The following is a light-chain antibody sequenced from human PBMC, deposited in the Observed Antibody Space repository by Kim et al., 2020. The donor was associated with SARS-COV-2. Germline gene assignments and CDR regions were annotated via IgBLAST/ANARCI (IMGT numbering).Light chain of an antibody. J-gene: IGKJ1*01. CDR3: QQRYSWPRT. V-gene: IGKV3-11*01. CDR1: QSVSTF. CDR2: DAS. Sequence: EIVLTQSPATLSLSPGERATLSCRAGQSVSTFLAWYQQRLGQAPRLLLYDASNRAAGVPARFSASGSVTDFTLTISSLEPDDFAIYYCQQRYSWPRTFGQGTKVDIK.